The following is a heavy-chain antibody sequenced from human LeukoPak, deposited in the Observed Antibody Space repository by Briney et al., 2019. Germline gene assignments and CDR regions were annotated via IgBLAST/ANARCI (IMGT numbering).Heavy chain of an antibody. Sequence: ASVKVSCKASGYTFTSYDINWVRQATGQGLEWMGWMNPNSGYTGYAQKFQGRVTMTRNTSISTAYMELSSPRSEDTAVYYCARMYSSGWYLSLNWFDPWGQGTLVTVSS. D-gene: IGHD6-19*01. CDR1: GYTFTSYD. CDR3: ARMYSSGWYLSLNWFDP. V-gene: IGHV1-8*01. J-gene: IGHJ5*02. CDR2: MNPNSGYT.